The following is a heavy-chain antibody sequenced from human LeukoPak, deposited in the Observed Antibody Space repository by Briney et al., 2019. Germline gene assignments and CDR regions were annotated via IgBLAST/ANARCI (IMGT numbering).Heavy chain of an antibody. J-gene: IGHJ3*02. V-gene: IGHV4-39*07. CDR3: ARVFGRRGYSYGQGYCSGGSCYSDAFDI. D-gene: IGHD2-15*01. Sequence: SETLSLTCTVSGGSISSSSYYWGWIRQPPGKGLEWIGSIYYSGSTYYNPSLKSRVTISVDTSKNQFSLKLSSVTAADTAVYYCARVFGRRGYSYGQGYCSGGSCYSDAFDIWGQGTMVTVSS. CDR1: GGSISSSSYY. CDR2: IYYSGST.